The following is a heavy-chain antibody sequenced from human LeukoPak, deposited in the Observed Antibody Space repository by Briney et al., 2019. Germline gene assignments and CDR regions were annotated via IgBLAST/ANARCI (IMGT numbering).Heavy chain of an antibody. J-gene: IGHJ4*02. CDR1: GFMFSTYW. Sequence: PGGSLRLSCAASGFMFSTYWMTWVRQAPGKGLEWVANIKRDGSVKNYVDSVKGRFTISRDNAKNSLYLQMSSLRAEGTAVYYCVRDGFYSDSSGYPFGYWGQGTLVTVSS. V-gene: IGHV3-7*01. CDR3: VRDGFYSDSSGYPFGY. D-gene: IGHD3-22*01. CDR2: IKRDGSVK.